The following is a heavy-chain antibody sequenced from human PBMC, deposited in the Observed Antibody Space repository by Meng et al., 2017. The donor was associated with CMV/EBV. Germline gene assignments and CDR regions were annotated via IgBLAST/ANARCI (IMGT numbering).Heavy chain of an antibody. CDR3: ARVPPSRFLEF. V-gene: IGHV4-34*01. J-gene: IGHJ4*02. CDR1: GGSFSGYY. D-gene: IGHD3-3*01. CDR2: INHSGST. Sequence: SETLSLTCAVYGGSFSGYYWSWIRQPPGKGLEWIGEINHSGSTNYNPSLKSRVTISVDTSKNQFSLKLSSVTAADTAVYYCARVPPSRFLEFWGQGTLVTAPQ.